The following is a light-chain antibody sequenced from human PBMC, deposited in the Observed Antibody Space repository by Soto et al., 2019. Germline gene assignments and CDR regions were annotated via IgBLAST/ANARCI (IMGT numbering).Light chain of an antibody. V-gene: IGLV2-14*01. CDR1: SSDVGVYDY. J-gene: IGLJ3*02. CDR3: SSYTRSTTLV. CDR2: EVS. Sequence: QSVLTQPASVSGSPGQSITISCTGSSSDVGVYDYVSWYQQHPGEAPKLMIYEVSNRPSGISNRFSGSRSGNTASLTISGLQAEDEADYYCSSYTRSTTLVFGGGTKVTVL.